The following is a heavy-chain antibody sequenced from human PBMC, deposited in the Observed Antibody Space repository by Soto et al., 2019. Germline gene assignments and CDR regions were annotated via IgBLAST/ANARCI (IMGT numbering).Heavy chain of an antibody. Sequence: QVQLQESGPGLVKASETLSLTCTVSGGSVSSGSYYWSWIRQPPGKGLEWIGYIYDSGNTNYNPSLTSRVTISIDTSKNQFSLKLSSVTAADTAVYFCARDTLQLTLDYWGQGTPVTVSS. J-gene: IGHJ4*02. CDR2: IYDSGNT. CDR3: ARDTLQLTLDY. D-gene: IGHD1-1*01. CDR1: GGSVSSGSYY. V-gene: IGHV4-61*01.